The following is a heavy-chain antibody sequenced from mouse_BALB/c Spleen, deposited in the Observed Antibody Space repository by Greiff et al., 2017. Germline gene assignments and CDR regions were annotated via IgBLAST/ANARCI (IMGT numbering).Heavy chain of an antibody. Sequence: VQLQQSGAELVRPGFSVKISCKASGYAFSSYWMTWVKQRPGQGLEWIGQIYPGDGDTNYNGKFKGKATLTADKSSSTAYMQLSSLTFEDSAGYFCAGRGYGDSGTLSCGMDYWGQGTSVTVSS. J-gene: IGHJ4*01. CDR1: GYAFSSYW. CDR3: AGRGYGDSGTLSCGMDY. D-gene: IGHD2-13*01. CDR2: IYPGDGDT. V-gene: IGHV1-80*01.